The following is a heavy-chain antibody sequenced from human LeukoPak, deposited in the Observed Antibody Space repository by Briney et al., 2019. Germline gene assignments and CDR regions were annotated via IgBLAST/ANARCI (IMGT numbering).Heavy chain of an antibody. CDR2: IYYSGST. V-gene: IGHV4-61*01. CDR3: ARSVTYYYGSGSYPGYSSSWGYIFDY. J-gene: IGHJ4*02. CDR1: GGSISSSSYY. D-gene: IGHD3-10*01. Sequence: PSETLSLTCTVSGGSISSSSYYWSWIRQPPGKGLEWIGYIYYSGSTNYNPSLKSRVTISVDTSKNQFSLKLSSVTAADTAVYYCARSVTYYYGSGSYPGYSSSWGYIFDYWGQGTLVTVSS.